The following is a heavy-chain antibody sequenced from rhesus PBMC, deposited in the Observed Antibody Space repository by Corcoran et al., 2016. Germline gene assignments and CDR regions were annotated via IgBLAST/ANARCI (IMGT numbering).Heavy chain of an antibody. Sequence: QVQLQESGPGLVKPSETLSLTCAVSGGSISSSTWWRWIHQPPGKGLEWIGYISGSSGSTYSNPSLKSRVTISTDTSKNQFSLKLSSVTAADTAVYYCARVPAGTTHFDYWGQGVLVTVSS. CDR3: ARVPAGTTHFDY. J-gene: IGHJ4*01. V-gene: IGHV4-65*01. D-gene: IGHD1-14*01. CDR1: GGSISSSTW. CDR2: ISGSSGST.